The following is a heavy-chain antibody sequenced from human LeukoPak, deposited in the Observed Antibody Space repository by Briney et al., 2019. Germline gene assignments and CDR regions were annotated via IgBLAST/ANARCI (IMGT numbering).Heavy chain of an antibody. V-gene: IGHV3-21*01. CDR1: GFTFSSYA. Sequence: GGSLRLSCAASGFTFSSYAMSWVRQAPGKGLEWVSSISSSSSYIYYADSVKGRFTISRDNAKNSLYLQMNSLRAEDTAVYYCARDSSGYYLLPHDYWGQGTLVTVSS. CDR2: ISSSSSYI. D-gene: IGHD3-22*01. CDR3: ARDSSGYYLLPHDY. J-gene: IGHJ4*02.